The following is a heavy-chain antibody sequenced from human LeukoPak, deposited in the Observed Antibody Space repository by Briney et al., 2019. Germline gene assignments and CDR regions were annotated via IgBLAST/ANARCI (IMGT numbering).Heavy chain of an antibody. J-gene: IGHJ4*02. V-gene: IGHV4-59*01. CDR2: IYYSGST. D-gene: IGHD2/OR15-2a*01. Sequence: GSLRLSCAASGFTFSRSWMDWVRQAPGKGLEWIGYIYYSGSTNYNPSLKSRVTILVDMSKNQFSLKMSSVTAADTAVYYCAREPKVGNTGYYFDYWGQGTLVTVSS. CDR3: AREPKVGNTGYYFDY. CDR1: GFTFSRSW.